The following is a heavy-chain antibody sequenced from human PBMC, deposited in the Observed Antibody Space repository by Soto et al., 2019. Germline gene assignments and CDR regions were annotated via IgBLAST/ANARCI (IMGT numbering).Heavy chain of an antibody. CDR1: GGSFSGYY. CDR3: ARTGLGSSSDY. Sequence: SETLSLTCAVYGGSFSGYYWSWIRQPPGKGLEWIGEINHSGSTNYNPSLKSRVTISVGTSKNQFSLKLSSVTAADTAVYYCARTGLGSSSDYWGQGTLVTVSS. J-gene: IGHJ4*02. CDR2: INHSGST. V-gene: IGHV4-34*01. D-gene: IGHD6-6*01.